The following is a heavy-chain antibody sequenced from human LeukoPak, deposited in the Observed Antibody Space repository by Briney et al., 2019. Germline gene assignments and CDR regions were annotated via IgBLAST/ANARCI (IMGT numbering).Heavy chain of an antibody. D-gene: IGHD5-12*01. V-gene: IGHV5-51*01. CDR3: ARRPKSGYSGYESDY. CDR1: GFSFTTYW. CDR2: IYPADSTA. Sequence: GESLKISCKASGFSFTTYWIGWVRQMTGKCLEWMGIIYPADSTAHYSPSFQGQVTISVDKSIDTAYLQWSRLKASYTAMYYCARRPKSGYSGYESDYWGQGTLVTVSS. J-gene: IGHJ4*02.